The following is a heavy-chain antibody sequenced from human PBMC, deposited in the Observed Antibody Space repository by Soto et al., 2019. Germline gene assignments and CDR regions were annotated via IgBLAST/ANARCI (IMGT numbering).Heavy chain of an antibody. J-gene: IGHJ6*03. Sequence: ASVKVSCKASGYTFTSYDINWVRQATGQGLEWMGWMNPNSGNTGYAQKFQGRVTMTRNTSISTAYMELSSLRSEDTAVYYCARMGSPGYYYYYYMDVWGKGTTVTVSS. CDR3: ARMGSPGYYYYYYMDV. CDR1: GYTFTSYD. D-gene: IGHD6-13*01. CDR2: MNPNSGNT. V-gene: IGHV1-8*01.